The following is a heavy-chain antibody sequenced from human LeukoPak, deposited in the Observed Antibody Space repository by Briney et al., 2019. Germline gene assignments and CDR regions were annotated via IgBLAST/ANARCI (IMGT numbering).Heavy chain of an antibody. V-gene: IGHV3-48*01. Sequence: GGSLRLSCAASGSTFSSYNINWVRQTPGKGLEWVSYISSGSGTIYYADSVKGRFTISRDNAKNSLFLQMNSLRAEDTAVYYCAALRGLQNWYFDLWGRGTLVTVSS. CDR3: AALRGLQNWYFDL. J-gene: IGHJ2*01. CDR2: ISSGSGTI. D-gene: IGHD4-17*01. CDR1: GSTFSSYN.